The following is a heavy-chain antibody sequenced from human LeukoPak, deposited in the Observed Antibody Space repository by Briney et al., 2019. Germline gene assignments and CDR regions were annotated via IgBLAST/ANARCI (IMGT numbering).Heavy chain of an antibody. CDR2: ISAYNGNT. D-gene: IGHD6-13*01. Sequence: ASVKVSCKASGYTFTSYGISWVRQAPGQGLEWMGWISAYNGNTNYAQKLQGRVTTTTDTSTSTAYMELRSLRSDDTAVYYCARAFGPGIAALHDYWGQGTLVTVSS. V-gene: IGHV1-18*01. CDR3: ARAFGPGIAALHDY. J-gene: IGHJ4*02. CDR1: GYTFTSYG.